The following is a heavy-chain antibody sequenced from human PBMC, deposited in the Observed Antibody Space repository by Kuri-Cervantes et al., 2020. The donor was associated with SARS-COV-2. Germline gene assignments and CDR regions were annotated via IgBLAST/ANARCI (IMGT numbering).Heavy chain of an antibody. V-gene: IGHV4-34*01. CDR1: GFTFSSYS. J-gene: IGHJ6*04. D-gene: IGHD4-23*01. CDR2: INHSGST. Sequence: SQTLSLTCAASGFTFSSYSMNWIRQPPGKGLEWIGEINHSGSTNYNPSLKSRVTISVDTSKNQFSLKLSSVTAADTAVYYCARPGGFLDVWGKGTTVTVSS. CDR3: ARPGGFLDV.